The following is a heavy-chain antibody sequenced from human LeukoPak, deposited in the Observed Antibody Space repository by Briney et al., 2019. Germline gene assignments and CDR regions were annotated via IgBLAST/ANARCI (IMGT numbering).Heavy chain of an antibody. J-gene: IGHJ3*02. CDR3: ARDDPRRWLTGDAFDI. CDR1: GYTFTGYY. CDR2: INPSGGRT. Sequence: ASVKVSCKASGYTFTGYYMHSVRQAPGQGLEWMGIINPSGGRTSYAQKCQGRVTMTRDTSTSTVYMELSSLRSEDTAVYYCARDDPRRWLTGDAFDIWGQGTMVTVSS. D-gene: IGHD3-9*01. V-gene: IGHV1-46*01.